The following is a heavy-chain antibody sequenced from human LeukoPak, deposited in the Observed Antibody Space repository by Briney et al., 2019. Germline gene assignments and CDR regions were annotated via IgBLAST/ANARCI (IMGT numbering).Heavy chain of an antibody. Sequence: SETLSLTWTVSGGSISSHYWSWIRRPPGKGLEWIGYINYSGTTSYNPALKSRVTISVDTSNGQFSLKVSSVTAADTAVYYCAVHYDILTGPDYWGQGTLVTVSS. CDR2: INYSGTT. J-gene: IGHJ4*02. V-gene: IGHV4-59*11. CDR3: AVHYDILTGPDY. CDR1: GGSISSHY. D-gene: IGHD3-9*01.